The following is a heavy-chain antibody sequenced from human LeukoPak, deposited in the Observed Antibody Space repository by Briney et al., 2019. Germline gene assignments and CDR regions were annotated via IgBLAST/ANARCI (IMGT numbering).Heavy chain of an antibody. V-gene: IGHV4-34*01. D-gene: IGHD2-2*01. CDR1: GGSFSGYY. CDR3: ARGRNYCSSTSCYRGMGFDY. Sequence: SETLSLTCAVYGGSFSGYYWSWIRQPPGKGLEWIGEINHSGSTNYNPSLKSRVTISVDTSKNQFSLKLSSVTAADTAVYYCARGRNYCSSTSCYRGMGFDYWGQGTLVTVSS. J-gene: IGHJ4*02. CDR2: INHSGST.